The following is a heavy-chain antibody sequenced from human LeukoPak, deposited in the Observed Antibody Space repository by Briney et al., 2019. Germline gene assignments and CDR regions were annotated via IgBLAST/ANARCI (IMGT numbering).Heavy chain of an antibody. V-gene: IGHV3-30*02. CDR2: MQYDGSDK. CDR3: ARGYCSSTSCYGGSY. D-gene: IGHD2-2*01. Sequence: GGSLRLSCAASGFTFSNYGMHWVRQAPGKGLEWVAFMQYDGSDKFFADSVKGRFTISRDNSKNTLYLQMNSLRAEDTAVYYCARGYCSSTSCYGGSYWGQGTLVTVSS. CDR1: GFTFSNYG. J-gene: IGHJ4*02.